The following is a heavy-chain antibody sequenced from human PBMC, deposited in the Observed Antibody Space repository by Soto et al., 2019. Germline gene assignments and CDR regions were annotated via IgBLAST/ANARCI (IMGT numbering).Heavy chain of an antibody. V-gene: IGHV4-31*03. CDR3: ARAPGLEPYRANWFDP. CDR2: IYYSGST. J-gene: IGHJ5*02. Sequence: SETLSLTCTVSGGSISSGGYYWSWIRQHPGKGLEWIGYIYYSGSTYYNPSLKSRVTISVDTSKNQFSLKLSSVTAADTAVYYCARAPGLEPYRANWFDPWGQGTLVTVSS. CDR1: GGSISSGGYY. D-gene: IGHD1-1*01.